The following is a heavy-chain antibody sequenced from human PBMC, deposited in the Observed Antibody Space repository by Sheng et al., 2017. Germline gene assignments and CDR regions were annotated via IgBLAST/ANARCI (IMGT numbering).Heavy chain of an antibody. V-gene: IGHV4-34*12. CDR1: GGSFSGHY. Sequence: QVQLQQWGARLLKPSETLSLTCAVYGGSFSGHYWSWIRQPPGKGLEWIGEIIHSGSTNYSPSLKSRVTMSGDTYKDQFSLTLSSVTAADTAVYYCARGPPFCSGGSCYGAAFDIWGPGDNGHRLF. CDR3: ARGPPFCSGGSCYGAAFDI. D-gene: IGHD2-15*01. CDR2: IIHSGST. J-gene: IGHJ3*02.